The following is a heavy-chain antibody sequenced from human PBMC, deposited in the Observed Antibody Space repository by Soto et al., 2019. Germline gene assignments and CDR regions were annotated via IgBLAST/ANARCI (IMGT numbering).Heavy chain of an antibody. Sequence: PSQTLSLTCAISGDSFSSNDAVWNWIRQSPSRGLEWLGRTFYRSQWYYDYAVSVKSRITINPDTSKNQFSLQLSSVTPDDTAVYYCARENTMVRGVINPLDYWGQGTLVTVSS. V-gene: IGHV6-1*01. CDR2: TFYRSQWYY. J-gene: IGHJ4*02. D-gene: IGHD3-10*01. CDR1: GDSFSSNDAV. CDR3: ARENTMVRGVINPLDY.